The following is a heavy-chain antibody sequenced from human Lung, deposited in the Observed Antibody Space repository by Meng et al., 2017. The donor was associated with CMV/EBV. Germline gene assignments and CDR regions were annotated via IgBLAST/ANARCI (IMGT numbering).Heavy chain of an antibody. Sequence: ASVXVSXXASGYTFTGYYIHWVRQAPGQGLEWMGSINPNSGGTKYAQKFQGRVTLTRDTSISTVYMELSRPKTDDTAVYYCARREWDLRHALDIWGQGTEVTVSS. CDR2: INPNSGGT. CDR3: ARREWDLRHALDI. J-gene: IGHJ3*02. V-gene: IGHV1-2*02. CDR1: GYTFTGYY. D-gene: IGHD1-26*01.